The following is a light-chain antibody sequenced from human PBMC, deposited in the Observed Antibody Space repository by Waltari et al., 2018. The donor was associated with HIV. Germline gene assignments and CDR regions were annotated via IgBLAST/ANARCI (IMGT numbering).Light chain of an antibody. CDR3: CSYAGSRSWV. J-gene: IGLJ3*02. CDR1: SSDISAYNY. CDR2: EVN. V-gene: IGLV2-23*02. Sequence: QSALTQPASVSGSPGQSITISCTGTSSDISAYNYVSWYQQYTGNAPRLLIHEVNKWPSGVSNRFSGSKSGNTASLTISGLQSEDEADYWCCSYAGSRSWVFGGGTKVTVL.